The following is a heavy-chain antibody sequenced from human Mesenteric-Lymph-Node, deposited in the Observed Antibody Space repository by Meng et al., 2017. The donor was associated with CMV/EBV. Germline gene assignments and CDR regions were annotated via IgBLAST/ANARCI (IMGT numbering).Heavy chain of an antibody. CDR3: ASSGGYSYGPDY. D-gene: IGHD5-18*01. CDR2: IYNSGST. V-gene: IGHV4-61*01. CDR1: GGSVSSDSYY. Sequence: VSGGSVSSDSYYWSWIRQPPGKGLEWIGYIYNSGSTNYNPSLKSRVTISVDTSKNQFSLKLSSVTAADTAVYYCASSGGYSYGPDYWGQGTLVTVSS. J-gene: IGHJ4*02.